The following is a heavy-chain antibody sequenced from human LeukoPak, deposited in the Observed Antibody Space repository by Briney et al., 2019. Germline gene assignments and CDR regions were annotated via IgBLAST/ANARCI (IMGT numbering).Heavy chain of an antibody. D-gene: IGHD4-23*01. Sequence: ASVKVSCKVSGYTLTELSMHWARQAPGKGLEWMGGFDPEDGATIFAQKFQGRVTMTEDTSTDTAYMELSSLRSEDTAVYYCATNLATVVTPAYYWGQGTLVTVSS. V-gene: IGHV1-24*01. CDR2: FDPEDGAT. J-gene: IGHJ4*02. CDR3: ATNLATVVTPAYY. CDR1: GYTLTELS.